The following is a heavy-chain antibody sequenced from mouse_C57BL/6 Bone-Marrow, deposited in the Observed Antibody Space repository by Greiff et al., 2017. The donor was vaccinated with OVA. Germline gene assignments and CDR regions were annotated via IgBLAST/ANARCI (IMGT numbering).Heavy chain of an antibody. V-gene: IGHV1-9*01. CDR2: IIPGSGST. CDR3: ARRTGMRRYFDY. D-gene: IGHD4-1*01. CDR1: GYTFTGYW. Sequence: QVQLQQSGAELMKPGASVKLSCKATGYTFTGYWIEWVKQRPGHGLEWIGEIIPGSGSTNYNEKLKGKATFTADTSSNTDYMQLSSLTTEDSAIYYCARRTGMRRYFDYWGQGTTLTVSS. J-gene: IGHJ2*01.